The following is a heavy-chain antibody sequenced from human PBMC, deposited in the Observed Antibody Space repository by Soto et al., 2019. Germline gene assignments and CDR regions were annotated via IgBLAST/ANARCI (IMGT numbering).Heavy chain of an antibody. V-gene: IGHV1-3*01. CDR2: INAGNGNT. CDR1: GYTFTSYA. Sequence: ASVKVSCKASGYTFTSYAMHWVRQAPGQRLEWMGWINAGNGNTKYSQKLQGRVTMTTDTSTSTAYMELRSLRSDDTAVYYCARDIGLNPVTYYYYGMDVWGQGTTVTVSS. D-gene: IGHD2-15*01. CDR3: ARDIGLNPVTYYYYGMDV. J-gene: IGHJ6*02.